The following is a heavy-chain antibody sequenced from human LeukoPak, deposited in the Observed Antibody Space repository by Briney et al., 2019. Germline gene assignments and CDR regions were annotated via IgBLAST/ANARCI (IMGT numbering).Heavy chain of an antibody. J-gene: IGHJ4*02. V-gene: IGHV3-21*01. CDR3: ARDGVLLWFGESYYFDY. D-gene: IGHD3-10*01. CDR1: GFTFSSYS. CDR2: ISSSSSYI. Sequence: PGGSLRLSCAASGFTFSSYSMNWVRQAPGKGLEWVSSISSSSSYIYYADSVKGRFTISRDNAKNSLYLQMNSLRAEDTAVYYCARDGVLLWFGESYYFDYWGQGTLVTVSS.